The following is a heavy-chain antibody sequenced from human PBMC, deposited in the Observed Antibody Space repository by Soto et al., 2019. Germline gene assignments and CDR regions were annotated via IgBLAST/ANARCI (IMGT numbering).Heavy chain of an antibody. Sequence: ASVKVSCKASGYTFTSCYVHWVRQAPGQGLEWMGIINPSGGSTSYAQKFQGRVTMTRDTSTSTVYMELSSLRSEDTAVYYCARDRRITIFGVVIIRGYYYYGMDVWGQGTTVTVSS. CDR1: GYTFTSCY. D-gene: IGHD3-3*01. CDR2: INPSGGST. V-gene: IGHV1-46*01. J-gene: IGHJ6*02. CDR3: ARDRRITIFGVVIIRGYYYYGMDV.